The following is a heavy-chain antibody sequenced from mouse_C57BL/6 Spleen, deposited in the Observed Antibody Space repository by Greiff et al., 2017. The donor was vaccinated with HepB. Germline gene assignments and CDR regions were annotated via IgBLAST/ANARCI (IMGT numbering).Heavy chain of an antibody. CDR1: GYTFISYW. V-gene: IGHV1-59*01. CDR3: GPIYYYGSSYVGY. D-gene: IGHD1-1*01. J-gene: IGHJ2*01. Sequence: QVQLQQPGAELVRPGPSVKLSCKASGYTFISYWMHWVKQRPGQGLEWIGVIDPSDSYTNYNQKFKGKATLTVDPSSSTAYMPLSSLTSEDSAVYYCGPIYYYGSSYVGYWGQGTTLTVSS. CDR2: IDPSDSYT.